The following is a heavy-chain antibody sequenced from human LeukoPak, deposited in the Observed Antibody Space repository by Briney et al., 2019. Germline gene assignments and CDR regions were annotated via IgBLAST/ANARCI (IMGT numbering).Heavy chain of an antibody. D-gene: IGHD1-26*01. J-gene: IGHJ4*02. CDR2: ISGSGGST. CDR3: ARDASRGSSGGMYFDY. V-gene: IGHV3-23*01. Sequence: PGGTLRLSCAASGFTFRNYGMSWVRQAPGKGLEWVSAISGSGGSTYYADSVKGRFTISRDNSKNTLYLQMNSLRAEDTAVYYCARDASRGSSGGMYFDYWGQGTLVTVSS. CDR1: GFTFRNYG.